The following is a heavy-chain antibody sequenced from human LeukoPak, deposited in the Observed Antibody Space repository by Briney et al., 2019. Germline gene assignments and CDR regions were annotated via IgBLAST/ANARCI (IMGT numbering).Heavy chain of an antibody. CDR2: INHSGST. CDR1: GGSFSGYY. CDR3: ARGGIVVVPAARPFDY. Sequence: PSETLSLTCAVYGGSFSGYYWSRIRQPPGKGLEWIGEINHSGSTNYNPSLKSRVTISVDTSKNQFSLKLSSVTAADTAVYYCARGGIVVVPAARPFDYWGQGTLVTVSS. D-gene: IGHD2-2*02. J-gene: IGHJ4*02. V-gene: IGHV4-34*01.